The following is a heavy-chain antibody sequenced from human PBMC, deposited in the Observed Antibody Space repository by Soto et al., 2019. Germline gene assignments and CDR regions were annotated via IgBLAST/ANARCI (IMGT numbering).Heavy chain of an antibody. J-gene: IGHJ4*02. CDR3: ARDGSGSYSSRFDY. Sequence: GGSLRLSCAASGFTFSSYGMHWVRQAPGKGLEWVAVIWYDGSNKYYADSVKGRFTISRDNSKNTLYLQMNSLRAEDTAVYYCARDGSGSYSSRFDYRGQGTLVTVSS. CDR2: IWYDGSNK. D-gene: IGHD1-26*01. V-gene: IGHV3-33*01. CDR1: GFTFSSYG.